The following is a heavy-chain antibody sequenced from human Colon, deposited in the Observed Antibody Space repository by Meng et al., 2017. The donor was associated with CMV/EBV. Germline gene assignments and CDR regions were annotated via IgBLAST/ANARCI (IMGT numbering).Heavy chain of an antibody. CDR2: IRHVATDK. J-gene: IGHJ4*02. D-gene: IGHD3-10*01. CDR1: GFTFSDYG. CDR3: AKDIGTWTRGYYFDY. Sequence: GESLKISCTASGFTFSDYGMHWVRQTPDTGLEWVAYIRHVATDKYYVDSVKGRFTISRDNSKNTLYLQMNSLRPDDTAVYYCAKDIGTWTRGYYFDYWGQGTRVTVSS. V-gene: IGHV3-30*02.